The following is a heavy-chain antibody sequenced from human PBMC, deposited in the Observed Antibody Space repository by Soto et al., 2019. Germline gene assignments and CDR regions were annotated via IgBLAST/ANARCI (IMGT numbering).Heavy chain of an antibody. J-gene: IGHJ3*01. D-gene: IGHD2-15*01. V-gene: IGHV5-51*01. Sequence: PGESLKISCKGSGYSFTSYWIGWVRQMPGKGLEWMGIIYPGDFDTRYSPSFQGQVTISADKSISTAYLQWSSLKASDTAMYYCARRVERWLLNLWHDAFDVWGQGTMVTVSS. CDR3: ARRVERWLLNLWHDAFDV. CDR2: IYPGDFDT. CDR1: GYSFTSYW.